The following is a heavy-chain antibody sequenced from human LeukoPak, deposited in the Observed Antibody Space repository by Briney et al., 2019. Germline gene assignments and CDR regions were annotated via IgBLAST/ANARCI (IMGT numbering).Heavy chain of an antibody. CDR1: GGTFSSYA. V-gene: IGHV1-69*05. CDR3: ASIVGPYYYYGMDV. D-gene: IGHD1-26*01. Sequence: GSSVKVSCKASGGTFSSYAISWVRQAPGQGLEWMGGIIPIFGTANYAQKFQGRVTMTRNTSISTAYMELSSLRSEDTAVYYCASIVGPYYYYGMDVWGQGTTVTVSS. J-gene: IGHJ6*02. CDR2: IIPIFGTA.